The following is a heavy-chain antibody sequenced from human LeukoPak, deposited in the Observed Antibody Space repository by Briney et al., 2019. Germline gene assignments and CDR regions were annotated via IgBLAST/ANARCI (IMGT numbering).Heavy chain of an antibody. CDR2: INEGGSEE. Sequence: PGGSLRLSCVVSGFTFSDYWMSWVRQAPGKGLEWVANINEGGSEEKYVDSVKGRFTISRDNAENSLYLQMNSLRAEDTAFYYCARGRFQLNWGQGALVIVSS. CDR3: ARGRFQLN. J-gene: IGHJ4*02. V-gene: IGHV3-7*01. CDR1: GFTFSDYW. D-gene: IGHD3-3*01.